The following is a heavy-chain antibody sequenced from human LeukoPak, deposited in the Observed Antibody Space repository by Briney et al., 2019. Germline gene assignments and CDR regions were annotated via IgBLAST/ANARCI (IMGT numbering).Heavy chain of an antibody. CDR1: GGTFSSYA. V-gene: IGHV1-69*05. J-gene: IGHJ4*02. CDR2: IIPIFGTA. Sequence: SVKVSCKASGGTFSSYAISWVRQAPGQGLEWMGGIIPIFGTANYAQKFQGRVTITTDESTSTAYMELSSLRSEDTAVYYCARGPGLRCSGSSCYFDSWGQGGLVTVSS. D-gene: IGHD2-15*01. CDR3: ARGPGLRCSGSSCYFDS.